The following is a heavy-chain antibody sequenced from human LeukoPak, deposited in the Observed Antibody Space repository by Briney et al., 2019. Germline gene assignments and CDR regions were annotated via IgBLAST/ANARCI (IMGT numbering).Heavy chain of an antibody. CDR1: GFTFSDFA. Sequence: GGTLRLSCAVSGFTFSDFATRWVRHAPGEGQERVGFIRRKAYGGTTEYAASMKGRFPISRDDSKSIAYLQMNSLKTEDTAVYYCTRAPGYSYGSVDYWGQGTLVTVSS. D-gene: IGHD5-18*01. J-gene: IGHJ4*02. V-gene: IGHV3-49*04. CDR3: TRAPGYSYGSVDY. CDR2: IRRKAYGGTT.